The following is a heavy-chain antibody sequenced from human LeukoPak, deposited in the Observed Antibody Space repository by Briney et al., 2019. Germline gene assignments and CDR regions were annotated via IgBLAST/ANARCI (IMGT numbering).Heavy chain of an antibody. Sequence: PGGSLRLSCAASGFTFSSNAMSWVRHASGKGLECVSAISGSGGSTYYADSVKGRFTISRDNSKNTLYLQMNSLRAEDTAVYYCAKYSSSSVSAFDIWGQGTMVTVSS. D-gene: IGHD6-6*01. CDR1: GFTFSSNA. CDR2: ISGSGGST. CDR3: AKYSSSSVSAFDI. V-gene: IGHV3-23*01. J-gene: IGHJ3*02.